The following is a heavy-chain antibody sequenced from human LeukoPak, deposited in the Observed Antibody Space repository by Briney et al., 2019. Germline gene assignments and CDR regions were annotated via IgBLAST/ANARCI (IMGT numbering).Heavy chain of an antibody. D-gene: IGHD3-10*01. J-gene: IGHJ4*02. CDR1: GASISGSGYY. CDR3: VRQGPGSTRVGIIKSTFSYFQY. Sequence: SGTLSLTCSVSGASISGSGYYRGWIRQPPGKGLEWIASIYSSGRNYYNPSLKSRATISVDTSKNQFSLNLNSVTAADTAVYFCVRQGPGSTRVGIIKSTFSYFQYWGQGTLVAVSS. CDR2: IYSSGRN. V-gene: IGHV4-39*01.